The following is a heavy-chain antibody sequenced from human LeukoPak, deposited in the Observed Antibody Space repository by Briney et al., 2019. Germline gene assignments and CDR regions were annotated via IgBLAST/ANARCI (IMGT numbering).Heavy chain of an antibody. V-gene: IGHV1-24*01. CDR2: FDPEDGET. Sequence: ASVKVSCKVSGYTLTELSMHWVRQAPGKGLEWMGGFDPEDGETIYAQKFQGRVTMTEDTSADTAYMELSSLRSEDTAVYYCARKQRLTTAYDAFDIWGQGTMVTVSS. J-gene: IGHJ3*02. CDR3: ARKQRLTTAYDAFDI. CDR1: GYTLTELS. D-gene: IGHD1-14*01.